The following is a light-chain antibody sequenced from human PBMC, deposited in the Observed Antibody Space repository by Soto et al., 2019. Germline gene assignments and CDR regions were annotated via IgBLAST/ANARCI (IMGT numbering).Light chain of an antibody. V-gene: IGKV3-20*01. CDR3: EQYGSSPLT. Sequence: EIVLTQSPGTLSLSPGERATLSCRASQSVSSSYLAWYQQKPGQAPRLLIYGASSRASGIPDRFSGSGSGTDFSLTSSRLEPEDSAVYYCEQYGSSPLTFGQGTKVEIK. CDR1: QSVSSSY. CDR2: GAS. J-gene: IGKJ1*01.